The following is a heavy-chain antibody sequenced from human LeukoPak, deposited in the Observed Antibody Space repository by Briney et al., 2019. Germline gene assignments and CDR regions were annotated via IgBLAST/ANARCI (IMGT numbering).Heavy chain of an antibody. CDR1: GGSISSYY. D-gene: IGHD2-2*01. CDR2: IYYSGST. Sequence: SETLSLTCTVSGGSISSYYWSWIRQPPGKGLEWIGYIYYSGSTNYNPSLKSRVTISVDTSKNQFSLKLSSVTAADTDVYYCARIWIGYCSSTSCQAVIDYWGQGTLVTVSS. CDR3: ARIWIGYCSSTSCQAVIDY. J-gene: IGHJ4*02. V-gene: IGHV4-59*08.